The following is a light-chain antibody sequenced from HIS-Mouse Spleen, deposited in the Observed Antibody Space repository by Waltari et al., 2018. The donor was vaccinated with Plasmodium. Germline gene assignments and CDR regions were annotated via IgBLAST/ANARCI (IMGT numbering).Light chain of an antibody. CDR2: KAS. Sequence: SYELTQPPSVSGSPGQTASITCSGDALPKQSASCYQQKPVQARVLVIYKASERPSGIHTRFSGASSGTTVTLTISGVQAEDEADYYCQSADSSGTPNWVFGGGTKLTVL. V-gene: IGLV3-25*03. CDR1: ALPKQS. J-gene: IGLJ3*02. CDR3: QSADSSGTPNWV.